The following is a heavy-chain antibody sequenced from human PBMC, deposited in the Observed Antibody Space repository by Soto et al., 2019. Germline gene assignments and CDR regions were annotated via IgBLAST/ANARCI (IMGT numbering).Heavy chain of an antibody. CDR1: GITFNNYA. Sequence: VQLLESGGGLVQPGGSLRLSCAASGITFNNYALNWVRQAPGKGLEWVSGISGSGTGTYYADSVKGRFTISRDNYTRKVYLHMNSPRDEDTAIYYCAKEGGGGAAMVTSYFDYWGQGTLVTVSS. CDR2: ISGSGTGT. V-gene: IGHV3-23*01. D-gene: IGHD5-18*01. J-gene: IGHJ4*02. CDR3: AKEGGGGAAMVTSYFDY.